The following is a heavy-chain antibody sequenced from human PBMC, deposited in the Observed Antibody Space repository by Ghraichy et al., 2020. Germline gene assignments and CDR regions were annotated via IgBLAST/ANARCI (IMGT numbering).Heavy chain of an antibody. Sequence: GGSLRLSCAASGISFSNFWMHWVRQVPGKGLVCVSRISGDGRSTNYADSVKGRFTISRDNARNTLYLQMDSLRAEDTALYYCALWGGGAFDFWGQGEMVTVSS. J-gene: IGHJ3*01. D-gene: IGHD3-16*01. CDR3: ALWGGGAFDF. V-gene: IGHV3-74*01. CDR1: GISFSNFW. CDR2: ISGDGRST.